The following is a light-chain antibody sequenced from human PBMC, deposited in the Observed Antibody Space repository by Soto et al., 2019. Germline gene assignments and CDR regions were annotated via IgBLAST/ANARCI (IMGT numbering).Light chain of an antibody. CDR3: QQYYHWPLT. CDR1: QICSIN. CDR2: GTS. Sequence: ELVMTPSAATLSVSPGETPRLSFRASQICSINVAWYQQKPGHAPMLLIYGTSTRVTGIPARFSGSGSEREFALTISSMQPEAFEFYSCQQYYHWPLTFGGGLKGDIK. J-gene: IGKJ4*01. V-gene: IGKV3-15*01.